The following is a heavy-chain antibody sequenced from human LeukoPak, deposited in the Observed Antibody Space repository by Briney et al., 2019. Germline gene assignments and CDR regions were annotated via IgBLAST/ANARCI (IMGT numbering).Heavy chain of an antibody. CDR2: IRYDGSNK. V-gene: IGHV3-30*02. CDR3: AKDWADSSSWKLYYYYGMDV. J-gene: IGHJ6*02. D-gene: IGHD6-13*01. Sequence: GGSLRLSCAASGFTFSSYGMHWVRQAPGKGLEWVAFIRYDGSNKYYADSVKGRFTISRDNSKNTLYLQMNSLRAEDTAVYYCAKDWADSSSWKLYYYYGMDVWSQGTTVTVSS. CDR1: GFTFSSYG.